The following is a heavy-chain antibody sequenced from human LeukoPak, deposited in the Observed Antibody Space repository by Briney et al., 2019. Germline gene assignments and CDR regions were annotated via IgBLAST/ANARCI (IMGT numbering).Heavy chain of an antibody. Sequence: PGGSLRLSCAASGFTFSSYVMIWVRQAPGKGLEWVSDISGSGGSTYYVDSVKGRFTISRDNSNKSLYLQMNSLRPNNLGAYYCSKSRSLSSAWYGSDFDYWGQGTLVTVSS. V-gene: IGHV3-23*01. D-gene: IGHD6-19*01. CDR1: GFTFSSYV. CDR2: ISGSGGST. CDR3: SKSRSLSSAWYGSDFDY. J-gene: IGHJ4*02.